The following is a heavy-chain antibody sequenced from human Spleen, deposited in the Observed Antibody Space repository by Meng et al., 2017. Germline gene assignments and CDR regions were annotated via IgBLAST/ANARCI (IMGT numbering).Heavy chain of an antibody. D-gene: IGHD4-11*01. CDR2: INHSGST. J-gene: IGHJ4*02. Sequence: QVRLRQWGAVLLEPSEPLSLPCVVSGGSFSDYYWSWIRQPPGKGLEWIGEINHSGSTNYNPSLESRATISVDTSQNNLSLKLSSVTAADSAVYYCARGPTTMAHDFDYWGQGTLVTVSS. CDR1: GGSFSDYY. CDR3: ARGPTTMAHDFDY. V-gene: IGHV4-34*02.